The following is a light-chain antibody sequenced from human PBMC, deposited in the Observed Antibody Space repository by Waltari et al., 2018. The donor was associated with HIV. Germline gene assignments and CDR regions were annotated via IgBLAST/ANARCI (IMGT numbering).Light chain of an antibody. CDR1: ELGNIY. Sequence: YELTQTPSVSVSGGQTATITCSGHELGNIYVCWYQQKPGQSPILVIYGDSKRPSGIPGRFSGSNSGGTATLTISGTQAMDEADYYCQAWDSSAMVCGGGTKMTVL. CDR2: GDS. J-gene: IGLJ2*01. V-gene: IGLV3-1*01. CDR3: QAWDSSAMV.